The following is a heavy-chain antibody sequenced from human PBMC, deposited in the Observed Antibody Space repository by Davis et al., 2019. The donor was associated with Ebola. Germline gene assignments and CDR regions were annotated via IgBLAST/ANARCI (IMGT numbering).Heavy chain of an antibody. Sequence: GGSLRLSCAASGFTFSSYWMNWVRQAPGKGLEWVALISYDGTKKYYADSMKGRFTISRDTSKNTLYLQVNSLRTEDTAVYYCARDAYGMDVWGHGTTVTVSS. V-gene: IGHV3-30-3*01. CDR1: GFTFSSYW. CDR3: ARDAYGMDV. J-gene: IGHJ6*02. CDR2: ISYDGTKK.